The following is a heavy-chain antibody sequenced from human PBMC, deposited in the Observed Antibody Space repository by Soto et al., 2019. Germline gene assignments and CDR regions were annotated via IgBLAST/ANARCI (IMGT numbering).Heavy chain of an antibody. CDR1: GFSLSNARMG. CDR2: IFSNDEK. J-gene: IGHJ3*02. Sequence: SGPTLVNPTETLTLTCTVSGFSLSNARMGVSWIRQPPGKALEWLAHIFSNDEKSYSTSLKSRLTISKDTSKSQVVLTMTKMAPVYTATYYCARIRSEEAFDIWGQGTMVTVSS. CDR3: ARIRSEEAFDI. V-gene: IGHV2-26*01.